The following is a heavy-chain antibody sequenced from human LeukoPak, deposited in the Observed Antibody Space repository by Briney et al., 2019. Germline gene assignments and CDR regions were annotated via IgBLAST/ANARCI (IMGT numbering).Heavy chain of an antibody. Sequence: SETLSLTCIVSGYSISNGYFWAWIRQPPGKGLEWIGNIYRTGTTFYNPSLQTRVSMSVDTSLNTFSLKLRSVTAADTAVYYCARLRRSRLAEFDYWGQGTLVTVSS. CDR1: GYSISNGYF. V-gene: IGHV4-38-2*02. D-gene: IGHD3-3*02. CDR2: IYRTGTT. CDR3: ARLRRSRLAEFDY. J-gene: IGHJ4*02.